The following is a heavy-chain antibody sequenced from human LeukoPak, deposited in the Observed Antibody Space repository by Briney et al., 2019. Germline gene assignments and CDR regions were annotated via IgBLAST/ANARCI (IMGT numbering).Heavy chain of an antibody. Sequence: SETLSLTCAVYGGSFSGYYWSWIRQPPGKGLEWIGRIYTSGSTNYNPSLKSRVTMSVDTSKNQFSLKLSSVTAADTAVYYCARDSEFSPENWFDPWGQGTLVTVSS. V-gene: IGHV4-4*07. CDR3: ARDSEFSPENWFDP. CDR1: GGSFSGYY. D-gene: IGHD3-10*01. CDR2: IYTSGST. J-gene: IGHJ5*02.